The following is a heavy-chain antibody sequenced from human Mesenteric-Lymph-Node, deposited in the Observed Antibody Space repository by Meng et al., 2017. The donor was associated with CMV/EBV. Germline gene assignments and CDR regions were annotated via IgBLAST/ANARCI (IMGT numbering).Heavy chain of an antibody. Sequence: GSLRLSCNVSGGSVSSGSYQWSWIRQPPGKGREWIGYIYYSGSTTYNPSLKSRVTISLDTSKNQFSLKLSSVTAADTAVYYCARVAPLVVPATVVYYYVMDVWGQGTTVTVSS. V-gene: IGHV4-61*01. CDR1: GGSVSSGSYQ. CDR2: IYYSGST. J-gene: IGHJ6*02. CDR3: ARVAPLVVPATVVYYYVMDV. D-gene: IGHD2-2*01.